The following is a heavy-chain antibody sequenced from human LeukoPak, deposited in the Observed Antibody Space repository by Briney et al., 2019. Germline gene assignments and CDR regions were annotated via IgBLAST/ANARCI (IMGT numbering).Heavy chain of an antibody. V-gene: IGHV4-39*01. CDR2: IYYSGST. CDR3: ASRIAVAGTAFDY. CDR1: GGSISSSSYY. J-gene: IGHJ4*02. D-gene: IGHD6-19*01. Sequence: LETLSPTCTVSGGSISSSSYYWGWIRQPPGKGLEWIGSIYYSGSTYYNPSLKSRVTISVDTSKNQFSLKLSSVTAADTAVYYCASRIAVAGTAFDYWGQGTLVTVSS.